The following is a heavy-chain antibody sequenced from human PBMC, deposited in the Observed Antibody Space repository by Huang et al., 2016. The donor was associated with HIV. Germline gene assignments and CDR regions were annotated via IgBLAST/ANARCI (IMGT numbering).Heavy chain of an antibody. Sequence: QVQLVQSGAEVKKPGASVKVSCKASGYTFTGYYMHWVRQAPGQGLEWMGWINPNSGGTNYAQKFEGRGTMTRDTSISTAYMELSRLRSDDTAVYYCTRSFLEWLAGAFDIWGQGTMVTVSS. J-gene: IGHJ3*02. CDR1: GYTFTGYY. CDR3: TRSFLEWLAGAFDI. CDR2: INPNSGGT. D-gene: IGHD3-3*02. V-gene: IGHV1-2*02.